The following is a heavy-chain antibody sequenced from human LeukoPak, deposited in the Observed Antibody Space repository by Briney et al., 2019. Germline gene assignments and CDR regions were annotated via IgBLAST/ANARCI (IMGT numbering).Heavy chain of an antibody. D-gene: IGHD2-21*02. CDR2: INPSGDSA. CDR1: GYTFTSYS. Sequence: GASVKVSCKASGYTFTSYSMHWVRQAPGQGLEWMGIINPSGDSAKYAQKFQGRVTMTRDTSTSTVYMELNSLRSEDTAVYYCARDRAYCGGDCKNYYYYGMDVWGQGTTVTVSS. J-gene: IGHJ6*02. V-gene: IGHV1-46*01. CDR3: ARDRAYCGGDCKNYYYYGMDV.